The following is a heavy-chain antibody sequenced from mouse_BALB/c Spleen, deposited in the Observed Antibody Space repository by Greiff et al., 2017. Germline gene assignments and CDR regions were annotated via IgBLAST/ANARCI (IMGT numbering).Heavy chain of an antibody. V-gene: IGHV6-6*02. CDR2: IRLKSNNYAT. CDR3: TRRCYDPYYAMDY. Sequence: EVKVEESGGGLVQPGGSMKLSCVASGFTFSNYWMNWVRQSPEKGLEWVAEIRLKSNNYATHYAESVKGRFTISRDDSKSSVYLQMNNLRAEDTGIYYCTRRCYDPYYAMDYWGQGTSVTVSS. CDR1: GFTFSNYW. J-gene: IGHJ4*01. D-gene: IGHD2-12*01.